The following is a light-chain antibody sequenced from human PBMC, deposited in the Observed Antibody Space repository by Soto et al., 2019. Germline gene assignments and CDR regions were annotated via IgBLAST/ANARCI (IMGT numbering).Light chain of an antibody. CDR2: EGS. V-gene: IGLV2-23*01. CDR1: SSDVGSYNL. Sequence: QSVLTQPASVSGSPGQSITISCTGTSSDVGSYNLVSWYQQQPGKAPKLMIYEGSKRPSGVSNRFSGSKSGNTASLTISGLQAEDEADYYCCSYAGSSTSWVFGGGTKLTVL. CDR3: CSYAGSSTSWV. J-gene: IGLJ3*02.